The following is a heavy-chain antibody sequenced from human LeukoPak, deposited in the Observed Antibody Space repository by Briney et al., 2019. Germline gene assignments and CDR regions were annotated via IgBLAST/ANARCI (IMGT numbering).Heavy chain of an antibody. CDR1: GGSISSYY. D-gene: IGHD3-22*01. V-gene: IGHV4-59*01. CDR3: AREAGGSSGYGYFDY. Sequence: PSETLSLTCTVSGGSISSYYGSWIRQPPGKGLEWIGYIYYSGSTNYNPSLKSRVTISVDTSKNQFSLKLSSVTAADTAVYYCAREAGGSSGYGYFDYWGQGTLVTVSS. J-gene: IGHJ4*02. CDR2: IYYSGST.